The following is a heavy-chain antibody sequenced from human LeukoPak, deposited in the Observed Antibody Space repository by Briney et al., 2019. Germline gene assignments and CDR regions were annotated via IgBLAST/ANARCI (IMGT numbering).Heavy chain of an antibody. CDR1: GGTFSSYA. J-gene: IGHJ6*03. CDR3: ARSIAAPPHYYYYMDV. D-gene: IGHD6-6*01. V-gene: IGHV1-69*04. CDR2: IIPILGIA. Sequence: VASVKVSCKASGGTFSSYAISWVRQAPGQGLEWMGRIIPILGIANYAQKFQGRVTMTRDTSISTAYMELSRLRSDDTAVYYCARSIAAPPHYYYYMDVWGKGTTVTVSS.